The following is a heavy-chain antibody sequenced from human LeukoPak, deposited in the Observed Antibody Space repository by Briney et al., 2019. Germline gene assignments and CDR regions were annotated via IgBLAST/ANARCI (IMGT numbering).Heavy chain of an antibody. J-gene: IGHJ5*02. D-gene: IGHD5-24*01. CDR1: GFTFSSYE. CDR3: ARCHGYRHNWFDP. Sequence: GGSLRLSCAASGFTFSSYEMNWVRQAPGKGLEWVSYISSSGSTIYYADSVKGRFTISRDNAKNPLYLQMNSLRAEDTAVYYCARCHGYRHNWFDPWGQGTLVTVSS. CDR2: ISSSGSTI. V-gene: IGHV3-48*03.